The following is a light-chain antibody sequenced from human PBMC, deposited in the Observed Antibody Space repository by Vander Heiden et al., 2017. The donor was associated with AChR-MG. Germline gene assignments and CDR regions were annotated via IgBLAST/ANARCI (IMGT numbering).Light chain of an antibody. CDR2: DVN. V-gene: IGLV2-14*03. CDR1: GSDIGGYNY. CDR3: LSYTTSSALL. Sequence: QSALTQPASVSGSPGQSTTISCTGSGSDIGGYNYVSWYQLHPGGAPKLMIYDVNKRPSGISYRFSGSKSDNTASLTISGLQVEDGAVYYCLSYTTSSALLFGGGTKLTVL. J-gene: IGLJ3*02.